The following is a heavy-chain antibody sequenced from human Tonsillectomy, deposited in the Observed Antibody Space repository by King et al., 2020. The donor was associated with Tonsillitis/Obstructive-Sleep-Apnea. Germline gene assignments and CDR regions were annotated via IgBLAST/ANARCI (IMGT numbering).Heavy chain of an antibody. Sequence: VQLVESGGGLVQPGGSLRLSCAASGFTFSSYAMSWVRQAPGKGLEWVSAISGSGGSTYYADPVKGRFTISRDNSKNTLYLQMNSLRAEDTAVYYCANVLGSGYSSTVTQNWGQGTLVTVSS. CDR2: ISGSGGST. J-gene: IGHJ4*02. CDR1: GFTFSSYA. CDR3: ANVLGSGYSSTVTQN. V-gene: IGHV3-23*04. D-gene: IGHD6-13*01.